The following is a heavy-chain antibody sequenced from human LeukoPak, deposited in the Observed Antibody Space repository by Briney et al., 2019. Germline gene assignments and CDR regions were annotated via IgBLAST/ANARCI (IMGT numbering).Heavy chain of an antibody. CDR3: ARDSYTYRYEPKGFDP. D-gene: IGHD3-16*02. CDR2: INPSSGGT. V-gene: IGHV1-2*02. J-gene: IGHJ5*02. CDR1: GYTFTGYY. Sequence: ASVKVSCKASGYTFTGYYMHWVRQAPGQGLEWMGWINPSSGGTNYAQKFQGRVTMTRDTSISTAYMELSRLRSDDTAVCYCARDSYTYRYEPKGFDPWGQGTLVTVSS.